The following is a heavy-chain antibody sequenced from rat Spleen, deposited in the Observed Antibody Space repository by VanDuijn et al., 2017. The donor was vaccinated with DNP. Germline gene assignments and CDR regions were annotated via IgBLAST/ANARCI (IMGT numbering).Heavy chain of an antibody. CDR2: IDSAGIT. Sequence: EVQLQESGPGLVEPSQSLSLTCSVTGYSITSGYRWSWIRKFPGNRLEWMGFIDSAGITNYNPSLKSRISITRDTSKNQFFLQVNSVISEDTATYYCARSGYSSGGSWFAYWGQGTLVAVSS. CDR1: GYSITSGYR. J-gene: IGHJ3*01. V-gene: IGHV3-3*01. D-gene: IGHD1-1*01. CDR3: ARSGYSSGGSWFAY.